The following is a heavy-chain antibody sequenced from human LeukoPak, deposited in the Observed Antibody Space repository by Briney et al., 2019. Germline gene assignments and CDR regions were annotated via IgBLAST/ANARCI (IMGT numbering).Heavy chain of an antibody. CDR2: INPNSGGT. D-gene: IGHD6-13*01. J-gene: IGHJ5*02. Sequence: ASVKVSCKASGYTFTDYYMHWVRQAPGQGLEWMGWINPNSGGTNYAQKFQGRVTMTRDTSISTAYMELSRLRSDDTAVYYCARDVAAAGPRGWFDPWGQGTLVTVSS. CDR1: GYTFTDYY. CDR3: ARDVAAAGPRGWFDP. V-gene: IGHV1-2*02.